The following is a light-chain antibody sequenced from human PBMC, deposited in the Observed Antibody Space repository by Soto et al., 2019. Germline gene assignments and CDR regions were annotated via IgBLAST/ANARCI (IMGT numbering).Light chain of an antibody. CDR2: EVN. CDR3: CSYAGSRTLV. V-gene: IGLV2-23*02. J-gene: IGLJ1*01. Sequence: QSALTQPASVSGSPGQSITISCTGTSGDVGNFDLVSWYQQHPGKAPKLIIYEVNKRPSAVSNRLSGSKSDNTASLTISGLQAEDEADYYCCSYAGSRTLVFGTGTKVTVL. CDR1: SGDVGNFDL.